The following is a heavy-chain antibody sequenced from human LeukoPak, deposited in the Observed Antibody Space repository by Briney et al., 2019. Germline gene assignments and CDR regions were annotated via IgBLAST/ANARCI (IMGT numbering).Heavy chain of an antibody. D-gene: IGHD1-26*01. CDR1: GGSISSSSYY. CDR2: IYYSGST. CDR3: ARGELTNSYAFDI. Sequence: SETLSLTCTVSGGSISSSSYYWGWIRQPPGKGLEWIGSIYYSGSTYYNPSLKSRVTISVDTSKNQFSLKLSSVTAADTAVYYCARGELTNSYAFDIWGQGTMVTVSS. J-gene: IGHJ3*02. V-gene: IGHV4-39*07.